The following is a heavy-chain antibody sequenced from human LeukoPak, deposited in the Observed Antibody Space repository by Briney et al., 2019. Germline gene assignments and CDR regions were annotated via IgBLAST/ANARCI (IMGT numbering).Heavy chain of an antibody. CDR3: ARHAGGISATGTRPFDY. CDR1: GASFSSSTYY. V-gene: IGHV4-39*01. J-gene: IGHJ4*02. Sequence: SETLSLTCTVSGASFSSSTYYWGWIRQPPGKGLEWIGSIYYSGSTYYNPSLKSRVTMSVDTSKNQFSLKLSSVTAADTAVYYCARHAGGISATGTRPFDYWGQGTLVTVST. D-gene: IGHD6-13*01. CDR2: IYYSGST.